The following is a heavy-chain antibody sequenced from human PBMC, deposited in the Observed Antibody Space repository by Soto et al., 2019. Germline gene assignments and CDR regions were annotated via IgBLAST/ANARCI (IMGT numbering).Heavy chain of an antibody. D-gene: IGHD3-10*01. V-gene: IGHV4-39*01. Sequence: SETLSLTCTVSGGSISSSSYYWGWIRQPPGKGLEWIGSIYYSGSTYYNPSLKSRVTISVDTSKNQFSLKLSSVTAADTAVYYCARRIRGGFGESTQTDYWGQGTLVTVSS. CDR3: ARRIRGGFGESTQTDY. CDR2: IYYSGST. J-gene: IGHJ4*02. CDR1: GGSISSSSYY.